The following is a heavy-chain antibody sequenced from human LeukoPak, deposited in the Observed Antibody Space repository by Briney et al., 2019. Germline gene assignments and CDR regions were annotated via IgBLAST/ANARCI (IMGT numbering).Heavy chain of an antibody. V-gene: IGHV4-31*03. CDR2: IYYSGST. J-gene: IGHJ5*02. D-gene: IGHD1-26*01. Sequence: SETLSLTCTVSGGSISSGGYYWSWIRQHPGKGLEWIGYIYYSGSTYYNPSLKSRVTITGDTSKNQFSLKLSSVTAADTAVYYCARGGAPIRFDPWGQGTLVTVSS. CDR1: GGSISSGGYY. CDR3: ARGGAPIRFDP.